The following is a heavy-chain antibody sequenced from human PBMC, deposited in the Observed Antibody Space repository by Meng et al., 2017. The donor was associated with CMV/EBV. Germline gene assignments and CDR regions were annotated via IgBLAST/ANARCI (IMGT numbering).Heavy chain of an antibody. Sequence: SETLSLTCAVFGGSFSSTNWWSWVRQPPGKGLEWIGEIYHSGSTNYNSSLKNRVTISVDKSKNQFSLNLTSVTAADTAVYYCARGYQVLLGYYGLDVWGQGATVTVSS. D-gene: IGHD2-2*01. CDR3: ARGYQVLLGYYGLDV. CDR1: GGSFSSTNW. V-gene: IGHV4-4*02. CDR2: IYHSGST. J-gene: IGHJ6*02.